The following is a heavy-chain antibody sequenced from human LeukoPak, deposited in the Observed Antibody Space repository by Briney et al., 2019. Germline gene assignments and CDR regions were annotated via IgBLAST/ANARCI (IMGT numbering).Heavy chain of an antibody. CDR1: GYTFTSYD. CDR3: ARGPLRFLEWTTPYYYYHYMDV. Sequence: GASVKVSCKASGYTFTSYDINWVRQATGQGLEWMGWMNPNSGNTGYAQKFQGRVTMTRNTSISTAYMELSSLRSEDTAVYYCARGPLRFLEWTTPYYYYHYMDVWGKGTTVTVSS. V-gene: IGHV1-8*01. CDR2: MNPNSGNT. J-gene: IGHJ6*03. D-gene: IGHD3-3*01.